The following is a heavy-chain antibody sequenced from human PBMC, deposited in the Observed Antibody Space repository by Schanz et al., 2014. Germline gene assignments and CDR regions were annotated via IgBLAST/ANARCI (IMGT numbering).Heavy chain of an antibody. CDR2: ISAGGTNT. V-gene: IGHV3-23*04. Sequence: EVQLVESGGGLVQPGGSLRLSCAASGFTFSTYAMTWVRQAPGKGLEWVSSISAGGTNTYYADSVKGRFTISRDNSKNTLYLQMNSLRAEDTAVYYCAKDGVPSPWVCFGGYCYSGGADYWGQGTLVTVSS. J-gene: IGHJ4*02. CDR3: AKDGVPSPWVCFGGYCYSGGADY. CDR1: GFTFSTYA. D-gene: IGHD2-21*02.